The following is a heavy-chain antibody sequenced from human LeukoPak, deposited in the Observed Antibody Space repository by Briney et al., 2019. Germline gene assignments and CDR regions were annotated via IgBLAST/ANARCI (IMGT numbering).Heavy chain of an antibody. CDR3: ARARDRGYSSSWYRLNPGVSYMDV. CDR2: IYYSGST. J-gene: IGHJ6*03. D-gene: IGHD6-13*01. CDR1: GGSISSSSYY. V-gene: IGHV4-39*07. Sequence: PSETLSLTCTVPGGSISSSSYYWGWIRQPPGKGLEWIGSIYYSGSTYYNPSLKSRVTISVDTSKNQFSLKLSSVTAADTAVYYCARARDRGYSSSWYRLNPGVSYMDVWGKGTTVTVSS.